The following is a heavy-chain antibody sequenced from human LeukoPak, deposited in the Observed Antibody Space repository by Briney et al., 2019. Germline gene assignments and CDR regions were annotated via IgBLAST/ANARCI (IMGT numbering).Heavy chain of an antibody. V-gene: IGHV3-33*06. D-gene: IGHD3-22*01. Sequence: GGSLRLSCAASGFTFSSYGMHWVRQAPGRGLEWVAVIWYDGSNKYYADSVKGRFTISRDNSKNTLYLQMNSLRAEDTAVYYCAKFPLYYYDSSGYCGDAFDIWGQGTMVTVSS. CDR3: AKFPLYYYDSSGYCGDAFDI. J-gene: IGHJ3*02. CDR1: GFTFSSYG. CDR2: IWYDGSNK.